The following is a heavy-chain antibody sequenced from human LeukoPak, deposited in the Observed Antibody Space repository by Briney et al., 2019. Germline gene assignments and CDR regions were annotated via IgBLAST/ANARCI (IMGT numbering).Heavy chain of an antibody. CDR3: AKPIAAAGTFWWDYYYYGMDV. V-gene: IGHV3-23*01. CDR1: GFTFSSYA. D-gene: IGHD6-13*01. CDR2: ISGSGGST. Sequence: GGSLRLSCAASGFTFSSYAMSWVRQAPGKGLEWVSAISGSGGSTYYADSVKGRFTISRDNSMNTLYLQMNSLRAEDTAVYYCAKPIAAAGTFWWDYYYYGMDVWGQGTTVTVSS. J-gene: IGHJ6*02.